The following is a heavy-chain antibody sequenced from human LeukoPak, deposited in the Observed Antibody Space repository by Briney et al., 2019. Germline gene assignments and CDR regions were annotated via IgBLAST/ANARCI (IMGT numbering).Heavy chain of an antibody. V-gene: IGHV3-33*01. CDR1: GFTFNNHA. CDR3: ARDGRHNYNLDY. D-gene: IGHD4-11*01. CDR2: IWHDGSYK. J-gene: IGHJ4*01. Sequence: GGSLRLSCAASGFTFNNHAMHWVRQAPGKGLEWVAMIWHDGSYKYYADSVTGRFTTSRDDSQNTLYLQMNSLRAEDTAVYYCARDGRHNYNLDYWGHGTLVTVSS.